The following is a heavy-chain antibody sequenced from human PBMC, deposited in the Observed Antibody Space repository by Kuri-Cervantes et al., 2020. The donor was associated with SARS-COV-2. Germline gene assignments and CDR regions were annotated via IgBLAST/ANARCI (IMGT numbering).Heavy chain of an antibody. CDR3: ARVYDVDTSSKKAKQSHSILYDY. CDR2: INPNSGGT. CDR1: GYIFTDYY. J-gene: IGHJ4*02. D-gene: IGHD5-18*01. Sequence: ASVKVSCKASGYIFTDYYMHWVRQAPGQELGWMGRINPNSGGTNYAQKFQGRVTMTRDTSISTAHTELSSLRSEDTAVYYCARVYDVDTSSKKAKQSHSILYDYWGQGTLVTVSS. V-gene: IGHV1/OR15-1*01.